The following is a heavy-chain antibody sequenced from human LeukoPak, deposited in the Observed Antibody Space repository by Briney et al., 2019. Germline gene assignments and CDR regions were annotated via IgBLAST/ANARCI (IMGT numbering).Heavy chain of an antibody. CDR3: ARSGYGGGWYYFDY. CDR1: GFTFSSYG. V-gene: IGHV3-33*01. Sequence: GGSLRLSCAASGFTFSSYGMHWVRQAPGKGLEWVAVIWYDGSNKYYADSVKGRFTISRDNSKNTVYLQMNSLRAEDTAVYYCARSGYGGGWYYFDYWGQGTLVTVSS. D-gene: IGHD6-19*01. J-gene: IGHJ4*02. CDR2: IWYDGSNK.